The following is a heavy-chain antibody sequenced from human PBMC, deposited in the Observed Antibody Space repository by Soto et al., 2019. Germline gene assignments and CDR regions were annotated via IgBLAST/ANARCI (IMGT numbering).Heavy chain of an antibody. V-gene: IGHV1-18*01. CDR3: VTDLAGSGNYYTDY. CDR2: VRPYNRNT. Sequence: XSVKVSCKASGYPFSSTGIIWVRQAPGQGLEWMGWVRPYNRNTYYAQRLQGRVTMTTDTSTSTAYMELRSLTSDDTAVYFCVTDLAGSGNYYTDYWGQGTLVTVSS. CDR1: GYPFSSTG. D-gene: IGHD3-10*01. J-gene: IGHJ4*02.